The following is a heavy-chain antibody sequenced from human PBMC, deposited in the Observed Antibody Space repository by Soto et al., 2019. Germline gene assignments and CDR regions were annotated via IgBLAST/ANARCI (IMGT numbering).Heavy chain of an antibody. V-gene: IGHV1-18*04. D-gene: IGHD3-22*01. J-gene: IGHJ4*02. CDR3: ARDQYYYETSGYYHIDY. CDR2: ISAYNGNT. Sequence: QVQLLQSGGEVKKPGASVKVSCKASGYTFTSYGISWVRQAPGQGPERLGWISAYNGNTNYAQKLQGRVTMTTDTSTSTAYMERRGLTSDDTAVYYCARDQYYYETSGYYHIDYWGQGSLVTVSS. CDR1: GYTFTSYG.